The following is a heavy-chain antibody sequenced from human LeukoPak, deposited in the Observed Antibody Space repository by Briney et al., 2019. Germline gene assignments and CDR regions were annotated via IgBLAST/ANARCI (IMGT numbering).Heavy chain of an antibody. D-gene: IGHD2-2*02. CDR1: GFTFSSYW. CDR2: INSDGSST. Sequence: GGSLRLSCAASGFTFSSYWMHWVRQAPGKGLGWVSRINSDGSSTSYADSVKGRFTISRDNAKNTLYLQMNSLIAEDTAVYYCASPASTSSLYRFDYWGQGTLVTVSS. V-gene: IGHV3-74*01. J-gene: IGHJ4*02. CDR3: ASPASTSSLYRFDY.